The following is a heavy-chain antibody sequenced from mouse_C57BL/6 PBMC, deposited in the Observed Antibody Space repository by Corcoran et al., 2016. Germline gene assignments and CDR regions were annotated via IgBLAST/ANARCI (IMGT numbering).Heavy chain of an antibody. D-gene: IGHD2-4*01. CDR1: GFNIKDNY. J-gene: IGHJ3*01. V-gene: IGHV14-2*01. Sequence: VQLQQSGAELMKPGASVKLYCTACGFNIKDNYMQWVKQRTEQGLAWIGRIDPEDGETKYAPKFQDKATITADTSSNTAFLQLSSLTSEDTAVYYCARNPIYYDYDVAYWGQGTLVTVSA. CDR3: ARNPIYYDYDVAY. CDR2: IDPEDGET.